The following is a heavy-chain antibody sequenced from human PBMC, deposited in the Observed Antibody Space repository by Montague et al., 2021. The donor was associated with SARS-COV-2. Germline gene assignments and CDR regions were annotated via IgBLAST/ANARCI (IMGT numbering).Heavy chain of an antibody. CDR3: ARAVIYGGYAFAYFDF. D-gene: IGHD5-12*01. Sequence: TLSLTCTVSGGSISRDSYYWSWIRKPAGKGLEWIGRVYTTGSTNYNPSLKSRVTISGDTSRNQFSLRLTSVTAADTAMYYCARAVIYGGYAFAYFDFWGQGVLVTVSS. V-gene: IGHV4-61*02. CDR1: GGSISRDSYY. J-gene: IGHJ4*02. CDR2: VYTTGST.